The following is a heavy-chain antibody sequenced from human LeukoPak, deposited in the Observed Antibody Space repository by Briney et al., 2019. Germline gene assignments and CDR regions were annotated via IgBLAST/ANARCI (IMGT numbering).Heavy chain of an antibody. J-gene: IGHJ4*02. D-gene: IGHD3-22*01. CDR2: INSDGSST. V-gene: IGHV3-74*01. Sequence: AGGSLRLSCAASGFTFSSYWMHWVRQAPGKGLVWVSRINSDGSSTSYADSVKGRFTISRDNAKNTLYLQMNSLRAEDTAAYYCAREDYYDSTHPDYWGQGTLVTVSS. CDR1: GFTFSSYW. CDR3: AREDYYDSTHPDY.